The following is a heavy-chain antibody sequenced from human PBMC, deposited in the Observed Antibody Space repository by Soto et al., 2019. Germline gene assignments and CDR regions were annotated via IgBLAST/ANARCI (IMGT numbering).Heavy chain of an antibody. CDR1: GFTFSDHY. Sequence: GGSLRLSCAASGFTFSDHYMDWVRQAPGKGLEWVGRARNKVNGYTTAYAASVKGRFTISRDDSKNSLYLQMNSLKAEDTAVLSCAKVYGTAFNLWGQGTLVTVSS. V-gene: IGHV3-72*01. J-gene: IGHJ4*02. CDR3: AKVYGTAFNL. CDR2: ARNKVNGYTT. D-gene: IGHD2-21*02.